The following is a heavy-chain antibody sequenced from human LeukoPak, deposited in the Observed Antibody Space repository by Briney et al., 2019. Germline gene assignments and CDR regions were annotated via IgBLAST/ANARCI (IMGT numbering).Heavy chain of an antibody. V-gene: IGHV3-15*01. Sequence: GGSLRLSCAASGFTFSNAWMSWVRQAPGKGLEWVGRIKSKTDGGTTDYAAPVKGRFTISRDDSKNTLYLQMNSLKTEDTAVYYCTTRSPYYYDSSGYYPVDYWGQGTLVTVSS. CDR3: TTRSPYYYDSSGYYPVDY. CDR1: GFTFSNAW. D-gene: IGHD3-22*01. CDR2: IKSKTDGGTT. J-gene: IGHJ4*02.